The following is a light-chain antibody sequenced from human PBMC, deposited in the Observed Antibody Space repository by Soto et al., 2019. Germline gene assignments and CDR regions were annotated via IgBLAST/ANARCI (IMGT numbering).Light chain of an antibody. V-gene: IGKV3-15*01. CDR3: QQYIHGYT. Sequence: EVVMTQSPDNLSVFPGERVTLSCRASQSVSTSLAWYQQKPGQTPRLLIYSASTRPTGIPARFSGRGSGTEFTLTISSLESDAVAVYFCQQYIHGYTFGQGTKLEIK. J-gene: IGKJ2*01. CDR2: SAS. CDR1: QSVSTS.